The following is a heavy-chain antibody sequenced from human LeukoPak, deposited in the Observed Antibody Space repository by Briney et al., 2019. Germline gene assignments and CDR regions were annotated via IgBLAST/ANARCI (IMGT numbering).Heavy chain of an antibody. V-gene: IGHV3-9*03. CDR2: ISWNSGSI. CDR3: AKGYCSSTSCYPFDY. CDR1: GFTFDDYA. J-gene: IGHJ4*02. D-gene: IGHD2-2*01. Sequence: GGSLRLSCAASGFTFDDYAMHWVRQAPGKGLEWVSGISWNSGSIGYADSVKGRFTISRDNAKNSLYLQMNSLRAEDMALYYCAKGYCSSTSCYPFDYWGQGTLVTVSA.